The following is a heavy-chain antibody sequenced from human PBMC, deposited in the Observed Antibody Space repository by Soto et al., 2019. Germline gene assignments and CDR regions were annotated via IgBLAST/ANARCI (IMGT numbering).Heavy chain of an antibody. CDR2: ISYDGSNK. D-gene: IGHD3-3*01. CDR3: ARGGLRCLEWLAYGMDV. CDR1: GFTFSSYA. Sequence: QVQLVESGGGVVQPGRSLRLSCAASGFTFSSYAMHWVRQAPGKGLEWVAIISYDGSNKYYADSVKGRFTISRDNSKNTLYLQMNSMRAEDTAVYYCARGGLRCLEWLAYGMDVWGQGTTVTVSS. V-gene: IGHV3-30-3*01. J-gene: IGHJ6*02.